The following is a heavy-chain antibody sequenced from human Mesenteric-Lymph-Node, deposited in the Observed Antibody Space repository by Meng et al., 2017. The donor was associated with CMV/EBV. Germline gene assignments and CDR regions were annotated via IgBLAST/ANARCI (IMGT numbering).Heavy chain of an antibody. D-gene: IGHD2-2*01. V-gene: IGHV3-21*01. J-gene: IGHJ2*01. Sequence: GESLKISCAASGFTFSSYSMNWVRQAPGKGLEWVSSISSNSSYIYYADSVKGRFTISRDNAKNSLYLQMNSLRAEDTAVYYCARVSRYCISTSCYDWYFDLWGRGTLVTVSS. CDR1: GFTFSSYS. CDR2: ISSNSSYI. CDR3: ARVSRYCISTSCYDWYFDL.